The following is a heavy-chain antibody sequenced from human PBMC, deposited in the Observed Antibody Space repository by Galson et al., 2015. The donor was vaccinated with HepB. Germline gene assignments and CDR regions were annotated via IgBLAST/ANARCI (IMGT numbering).Heavy chain of an antibody. Sequence: CAISGDSVSSNYAVWNWIRQSPSRGLEWLGRTYYRSKWIYDYAESVKSRTTITPDTSKNLVSLQLHSVTPADAAVYYCAYGVDVWGQGTTVTVSS. CDR3: AYGVDV. CDR2: TYYRSKWIY. CDR1: GDSVSSNYAV. J-gene: IGHJ6*02. V-gene: IGHV6-1*01.